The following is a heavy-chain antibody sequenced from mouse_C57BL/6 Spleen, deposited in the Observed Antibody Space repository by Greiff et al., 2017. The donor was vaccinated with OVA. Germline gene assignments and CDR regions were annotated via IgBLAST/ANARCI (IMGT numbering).Heavy chain of an antibody. CDR1: GYAFSSYW. J-gene: IGHJ2*01. CDR3: ARRYYYGSVYYFDF. Sequence: VQLQESGAELVKPGASVKISCKASGYAFSSYWMNWVKQRPGTGLEWIGQIYPGDGDTNYNGKFKGKATLTADKSSSTAYMQLSSLTSEDAAVDFCARRYYYGSVYYFDFWGQGTTLTVSS. CDR2: IYPGDGDT. D-gene: IGHD1-1*01. V-gene: IGHV1-80*01.